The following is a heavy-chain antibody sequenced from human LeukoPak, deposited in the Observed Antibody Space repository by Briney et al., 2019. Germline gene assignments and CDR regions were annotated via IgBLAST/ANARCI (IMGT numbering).Heavy chain of an antibody. J-gene: IGHJ4*02. CDR1: GFTLSNYG. CDR2: IWYDGNNK. V-gene: IGHV3-33*01. Sequence: PGKSLSLSCATSGFTLSNYGILWVRQAPGKGLEWVAVIWYDGNNKYYADSVKGRFTISRDNSKKTLNLQMNTLRAEDTAVYYCARLGSSWALDYWGQGTLVTVSS. D-gene: IGHD6-13*01. CDR3: ARLGSSWALDY.